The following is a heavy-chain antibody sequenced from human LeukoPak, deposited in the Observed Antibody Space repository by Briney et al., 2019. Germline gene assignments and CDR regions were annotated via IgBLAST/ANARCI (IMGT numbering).Heavy chain of an antibody. Sequence: GGSLRLSCAASGFTFDDYVMHWVRQAPGKGLEWVSGISWNSDSMRYADSVKGRFTVSRDNAKNSLYLQMNSLRTEDTAFYYCAKDGGHTSVLYYFECWGQGTLVTVSS. CDR3: AKDGGHTSVLYYFEC. CDR1: GFTFDDYV. CDR2: ISWNSDSM. D-gene: IGHD6-19*01. J-gene: IGHJ4*02. V-gene: IGHV3-9*01.